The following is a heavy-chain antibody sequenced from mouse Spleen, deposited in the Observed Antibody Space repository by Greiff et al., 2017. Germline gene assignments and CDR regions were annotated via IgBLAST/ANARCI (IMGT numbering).Heavy chain of an antibody. CDR2: ISYDGSN. J-gene: IGHJ2*01. CDR1: GYSITSGYY. CDR3: AGGTGYFDY. Sequence: VQLKESGPDLVKPSQSLSLTCSVTGYSITSGYYWNWIRQFPGNKLEWMGYISYDGSNNYNPSLKNRISITRDTSKNQFFLKLNSVTTEDTATYYCAGGTGYFDYWGQGTTLTVSS. V-gene: IGHV3-6*01.